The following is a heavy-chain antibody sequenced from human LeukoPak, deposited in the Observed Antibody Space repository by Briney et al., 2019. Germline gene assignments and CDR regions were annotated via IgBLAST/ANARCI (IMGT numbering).Heavy chain of an antibody. J-gene: IGHJ6*02. CDR1: GFPYSSHS. V-gene: IGHV3-21*01. CDR3: ARDSDCSSTSCSPGYYGMDV. Sequence: GGTLGLSCAASGFPYSSHSMNCVRQAPGKGLEWVSSISSSSNYIYYADSVKGRFTISRDNAKNSLYLQINSLRAEDTAVYYCARDSDCSSTSCSPGYYGMDVWGQGTTVTVSS. CDR2: ISSSSNYI. D-gene: IGHD2-2*01.